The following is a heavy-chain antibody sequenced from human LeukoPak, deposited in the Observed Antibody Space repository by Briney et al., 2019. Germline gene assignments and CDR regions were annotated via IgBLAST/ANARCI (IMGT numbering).Heavy chain of an antibody. CDR3: ARALRYFDWSYYFDS. Sequence: NXVXXXXGKGLEWVSXISGRSSTIYYADSVKGRFTVSRDNAKNSLYLQMNSLRGEDTAVYYCARALRYFDWSYYFDSWGQGTLVTVSS. D-gene: IGHD3-9*01. V-gene: IGHV3-48*01. CDR2: ISGRSSTI. J-gene: IGHJ4*02.